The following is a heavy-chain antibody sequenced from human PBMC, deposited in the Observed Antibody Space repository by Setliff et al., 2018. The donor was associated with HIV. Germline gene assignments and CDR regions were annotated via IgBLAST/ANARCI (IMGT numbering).Heavy chain of an antibody. Sequence: GGSLRLSCAASGFTFNSYWMSWVRQAPGKGLEWVANIKRDGSEKYYVDSVKGRFTISRDNGDNSVYLQMNSLRPEDTAVYYCARNRVPSSLWGQGTLVTVSS. J-gene: IGHJ4*02. CDR3: ARNRVPSSL. V-gene: IGHV3-7*03. D-gene: IGHD3-10*01. CDR1: GFTFNSYW. CDR2: IKRDGSEK.